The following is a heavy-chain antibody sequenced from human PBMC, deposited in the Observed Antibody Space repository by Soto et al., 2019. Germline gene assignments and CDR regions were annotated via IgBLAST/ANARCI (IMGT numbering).Heavy chain of an antibody. CDR1: RYCFIYDC. Sequence: GQTLTICRTDSRYCFIYDCIGYVKKLPGKGLEWMGIIDPGDPDTRYSPSFQGQVAIANDKSIITAYLQWSILKASDTAMYYCARLWYYYDSSGYSPRMDVWGQGTTVTVSS. D-gene: IGHD3-22*01. V-gene: IGHV5-51*07. J-gene: IGHJ6*02. CDR2: IDPGDPDT. CDR3: ARLWYYYDSSGYSPRMDV.